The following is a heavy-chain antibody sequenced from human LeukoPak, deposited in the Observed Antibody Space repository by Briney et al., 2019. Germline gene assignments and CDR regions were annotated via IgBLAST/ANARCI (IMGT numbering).Heavy chain of an antibody. D-gene: IGHD3-10*01. CDR3: ARDRGGDYWYFDL. CDR1: GFTFSSYT. Sequence: PGGSLRLSCAASGFTFSSYTMNWVRQAPGKGLEWVSYISSSSSAIYYADSVQGRFTISRDNSKNTLYLQMNSLRAEDTAVYYCARDRGGDYWYFDLWGRGTLVTVSS. J-gene: IGHJ2*01. V-gene: IGHV3-48*01. CDR2: ISSSSSAI.